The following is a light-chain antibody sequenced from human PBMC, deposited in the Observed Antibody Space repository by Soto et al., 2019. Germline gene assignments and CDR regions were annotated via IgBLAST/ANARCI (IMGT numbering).Light chain of an antibody. Sequence: EIVLTQSPATLSLSPGERATLSCRASQTITTELAWYQQKPGQPPRLLLFAASRRATGIPDTFSGSGSGTDFTLTISRLEPEDFAVYYCQVYGNSPMYTFGQGTRLEIK. CDR1: QTITTE. J-gene: IGKJ2*01. CDR2: AAS. CDR3: QVYGNSPMYT. V-gene: IGKV3-20*01.